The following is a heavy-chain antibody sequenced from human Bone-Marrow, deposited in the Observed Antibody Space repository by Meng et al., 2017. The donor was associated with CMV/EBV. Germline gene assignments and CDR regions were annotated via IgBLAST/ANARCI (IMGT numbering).Heavy chain of an antibody. CDR2: ITLLNDI. Sequence: GESLKISCAASGFSVSYTYMSWVRQPPGTGREWVSVITLLNDIYYADSVKGRFTISRDFSKNTVYLQMNSLRAEDTAVYYCVRAVNGMDVWGRGPTVTVSS. J-gene: IGHJ6*02. CDR1: GFSVSYTY. V-gene: IGHV3-66*01. CDR3: VRAVNGMDV.